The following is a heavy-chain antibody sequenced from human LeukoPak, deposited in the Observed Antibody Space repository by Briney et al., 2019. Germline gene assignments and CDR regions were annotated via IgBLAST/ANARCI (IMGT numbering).Heavy chain of an antibody. V-gene: IGHV4-39*01. J-gene: IGHJ4*02. D-gene: IGHD6-19*01. CDR1: GGSIRSSSYY. CDR2: IYYSGST. CDR3: ARQVVAVAGTGYFDY. Sequence: PSETLSLTCTVSGGSIRSSSYYGGWIRQPPGKGREGIGSIYYSGSTYYNASLKSRCTLSVDTSKNQFSLKLNYVTAADTAVYFCARQVVAVAGTGYFDYWGQGTLVTVSS.